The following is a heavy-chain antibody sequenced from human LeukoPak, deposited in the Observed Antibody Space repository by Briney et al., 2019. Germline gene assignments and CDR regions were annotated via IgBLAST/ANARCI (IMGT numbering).Heavy chain of an antibody. Sequence: ASVKVSCKASGYTFTSYGISWLRQAPAQGLEWMGWIRAYKGNTNYAQKLQGRVTMTTDTSTSTAYIELSKLRSDDAAVYYCARWSTLNSSWYVDYYFFDYWGQGTLVTVSS. CDR1: GYTFTSYG. CDR3: ARWSTLNSSWYVDYYFFDY. CDR2: IRAYKGNT. V-gene: IGHV1-18*01. J-gene: IGHJ4*02. D-gene: IGHD6-13*01.